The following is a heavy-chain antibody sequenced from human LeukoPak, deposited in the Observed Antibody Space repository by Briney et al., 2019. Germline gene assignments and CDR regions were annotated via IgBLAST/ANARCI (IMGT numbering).Heavy chain of an antibody. Sequence: GGSLRLSCAASGFTFSSYWMNWVRQAPGKGLEWVANIKQDGSEKYYVDSVKGRFTISRDNAKNSLYLQMNSLRAEDTAVYYCTSFEASGWDNLDYWGQGTLVTVSS. J-gene: IGHJ4*02. CDR2: IKQDGSEK. CDR1: GFTFSSYW. D-gene: IGHD6-19*01. V-gene: IGHV3-7*01. CDR3: TSFEASGWDNLDY.